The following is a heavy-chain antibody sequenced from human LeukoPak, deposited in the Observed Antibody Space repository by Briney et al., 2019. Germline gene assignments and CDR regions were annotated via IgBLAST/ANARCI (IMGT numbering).Heavy chain of an antibody. CDR1: GFSLSTSGVG. Sequence: SGPTLVNPTQTLTLTCTFSGFSLSTSGVGVGWIRQPPGKALEWLALIYWDDDKRYSPSLKSGLTITKDTSKNQVVLTMTNMDPVDTATYYCAHLTNYGSGSYRFDYWGQGTLVTVSS. J-gene: IGHJ4*02. D-gene: IGHD3-10*01. CDR2: IYWDDDK. V-gene: IGHV2-5*02. CDR3: AHLTNYGSGSYRFDY.